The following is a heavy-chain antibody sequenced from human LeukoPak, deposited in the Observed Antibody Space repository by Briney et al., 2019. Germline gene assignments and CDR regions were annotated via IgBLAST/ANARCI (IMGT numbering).Heavy chain of an antibody. D-gene: IGHD1-26*01. CDR2: ISSSSSTI. Sequence: GGSLRLSCAASGFTFNSYSMNWVRQAPGKGLEWVSYISSSSSTIYYADSVKGRFTISRDNAKNSLYLQMNSLRAEDTAVYYCARGDGGSLRYWGQGTLVTVSS. CDR3: ARGDGGSLRY. V-gene: IGHV3-48*01. CDR1: GFTFNSYS. J-gene: IGHJ4*02.